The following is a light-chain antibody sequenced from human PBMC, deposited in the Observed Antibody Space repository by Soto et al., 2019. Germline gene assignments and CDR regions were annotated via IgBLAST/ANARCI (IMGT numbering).Light chain of an antibody. V-gene: IGKV1-39*01. CDR1: QSISNS. CDR2: GTS. Sequence: DIQLTQSPSSLSASVGDRVTITCRASQSISNSLNWYQQKPGKAPNLLIYGTSGLQSGVPSRFSGSGSGTDFTLTISSLQREDFATYYCQQSYSSSWTFGQGTKVDNK. CDR3: QQSYSSSWT. J-gene: IGKJ1*01.